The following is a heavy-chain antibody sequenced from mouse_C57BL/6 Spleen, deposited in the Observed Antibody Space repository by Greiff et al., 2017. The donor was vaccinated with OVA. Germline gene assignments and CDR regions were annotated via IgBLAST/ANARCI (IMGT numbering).Heavy chain of an antibody. CDR2: IYPGDGDT. V-gene: IGHV1-80*01. CDR3: ARGSHYYDYDQFAY. D-gene: IGHD2-4*01. Sequence: VQLVESGAELVKPGASVKISCKASGYAFSSYWMNWVKQRPGKGLEWIGQIYPGDGDTNYNGKFKGKATLTADKSSSTAYMQLSSLTSEDSAVYFCARGSHYYDYDQFAYWGQGTLVTVSA. CDR1: GYAFSSYW. J-gene: IGHJ3*01.